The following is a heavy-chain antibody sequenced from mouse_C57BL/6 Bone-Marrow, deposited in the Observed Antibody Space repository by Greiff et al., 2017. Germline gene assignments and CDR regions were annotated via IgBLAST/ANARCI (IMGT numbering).Heavy chain of an antibody. CDR1: GFTFSSYA. CDR2: ISDGGSYT. J-gene: IGHJ2*01. Sequence: EVMLVESGGGLVKPGGSLKLSCAASGFTFSSYAMSWVRPTPEKRLEWVATISDGGSYTYYPDNVKGRFTISRDNAKNNLYLQMSHLKSEDTAMYYCARDLGPFDYWGQGTTLTVSS. V-gene: IGHV5-4*01. CDR3: ARDLGPFDY. D-gene: IGHD4-1*01.